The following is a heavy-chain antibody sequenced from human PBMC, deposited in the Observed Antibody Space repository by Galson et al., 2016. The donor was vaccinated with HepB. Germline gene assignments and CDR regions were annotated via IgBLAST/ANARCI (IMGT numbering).Heavy chain of an antibody. D-gene: IGHD5-12*01. V-gene: IGHV5-51*01. CDR2: IYPGDFDT. J-gene: IGHJ4*02. Sequence: QSGAEVKKPGESLKISCKGSGYTFVSYWIGWVRQMPGKGLEWMGIIYPGDFDTRYSPSFQGQVTISVDKSISTAYLPWSSLQASDTAIYYCARIFTGYDSSFDYWGQGTLVTVSS. CDR3: ARIFTGYDSSFDY. CDR1: GYTFVSYW.